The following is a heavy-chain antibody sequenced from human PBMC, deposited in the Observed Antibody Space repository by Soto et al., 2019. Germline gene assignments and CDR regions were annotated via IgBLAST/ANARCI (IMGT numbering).Heavy chain of an antibody. J-gene: IGHJ6*03. CDR3: ARRASPDFYYMDV. Sequence: EVQLAESGGGLAQPGGSLRLSCAASGFTLSGYAMDWVRQAPGKGLEFVSGIISNGVGTYYANSVQGRFTISRDNSKNTVYLQMGSLRPEDMAVYYCARRASPDFYYMDVWGKGTTVTVSS. CDR2: IISNGVGT. V-gene: IGHV3-64*01. D-gene: IGHD2-15*01. CDR1: GFTLSGYA.